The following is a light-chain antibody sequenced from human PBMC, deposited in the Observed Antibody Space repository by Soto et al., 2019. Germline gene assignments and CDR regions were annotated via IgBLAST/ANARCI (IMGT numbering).Light chain of an antibody. Sequence: DIQMTQSPSSLSASVGDRVTITCRASQSISSYLNWYQQNPGKAPKLLIYAASSLQSGVPSRFRGRASETDVTLSICFLLPEDFETYYGQQSYCTPPWTFGQGTKVEIQ. V-gene: IGKV1-39*01. CDR1: QSISSY. CDR2: AAS. CDR3: QQSYCTPPWT. J-gene: IGKJ1*01.